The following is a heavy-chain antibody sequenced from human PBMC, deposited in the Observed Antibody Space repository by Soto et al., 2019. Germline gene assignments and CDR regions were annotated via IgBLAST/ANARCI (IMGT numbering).Heavy chain of an antibody. V-gene: IGHV1-2*04. CDR2: INPNSGGT. CDR1: GYTFTGYY. J-gene: IGHJ6*02. D-gene: IGHD6-19*01. Sequence: GASVKVSCKASGYTFTGYYMHWVRQAPGQGLEWMGWINPNSGGTNYAQKFQGWVTMTRDTSISTAYMELSRLRSDDTAVYYCARDIGSGWDEAYYYYGMDVWGQGTTVTVYS. CDR3: ARDIGSGWDEAYYYYGMDV.